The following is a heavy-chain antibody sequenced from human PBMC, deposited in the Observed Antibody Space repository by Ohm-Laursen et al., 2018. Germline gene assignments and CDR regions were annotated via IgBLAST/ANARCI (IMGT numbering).Heavy chain of an antibody. CDR1: GGSFNSYY. J-gene: IGHJ4*02. V-gene: IGHV4-59*01. CDR2: IYYSGKT. CDR3: ASQIGYFDY. D-gene: IGHD6-13*01. Sequence: SETLSLTCTVSGGSFNSYYWSWIRQTPTKELEWIGFIYYSGKTNYNPSLISRVSMSMDTSKNQFSLVLTSVTSADTAVYYCASQIGYFDYWGQGTLVTVSS.